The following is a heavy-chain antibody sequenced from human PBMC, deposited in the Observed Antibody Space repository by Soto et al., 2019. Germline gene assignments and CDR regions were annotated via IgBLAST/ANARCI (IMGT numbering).Heavy chain of an antibody. CDR2: ISGSGGST. CDR1: GFTFSSYA. J-gene: IGHJ4*02. D-gene: IGHD1-7*01. Sequence: GGSLRLSCAASGFTFSSYAMSWVRQAPGKGLEWVSAISGSGGSTYYADSVKGRFTISRDNSKNTLYLQMNSLRAEDTAVYYCAKTYYEGRKVSGTTAGFDYWGQGTLVTVSS. CDR3: AKTYYEGRKVSGTTAGFDY. V-gene: IGHV3-23*01.